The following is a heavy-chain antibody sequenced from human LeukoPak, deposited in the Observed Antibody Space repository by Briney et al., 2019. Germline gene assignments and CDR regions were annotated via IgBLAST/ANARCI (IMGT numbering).Heavy chain of an antibody. CDR1: GGSISSSNR. CDR2: ISHSGST. V-gene: IGHV4-4*02. Sequence: PSETLSLTCAVSGGSISSSNRWGWVRQSPGKGLEWIGEISHSGSTNYNPSLKSRVTISVDKSKNQVSLKLSSVTAADTAVYYCARVGITYYFDYWGQGTLVTVSS. CDR3: ARVGITYYFDY. J-gene: IGHJ4*02.